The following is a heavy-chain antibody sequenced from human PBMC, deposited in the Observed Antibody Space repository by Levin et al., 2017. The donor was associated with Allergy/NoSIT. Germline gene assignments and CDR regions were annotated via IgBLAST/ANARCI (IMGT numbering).Heavy chain of an antibody. CDR1: GFTFSSYG. V-gene: IGHV3-33*01. J-gene: IGHJ6*02. D-gene: IGHD1-26*01. CDR2: IWYDGNNK. Sequence: GGSLRLSCAASGFTFSSYGMHWVRQAPGKGLEWVAVIWYDGNNKYYADSVKGRFTISRDNSKNTLYLQMNSLRAEDTAVYYCARDGKYYYGMDVWGQGTTVTVSS. CDR3: ARDGKYYYGMDV.